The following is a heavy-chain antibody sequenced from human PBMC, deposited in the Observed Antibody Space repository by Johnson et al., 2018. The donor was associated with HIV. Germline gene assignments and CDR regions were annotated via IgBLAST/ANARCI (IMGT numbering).Heavy chain of an antibody. CDR1: GVIFSDYY. CDR2: ISSSGTTI. V-gene: IGHV3-11*04. J-gene: IGHJ3*02. Sequence: QVQLVESGGGLVKPGGSLRLSCVASGVIFSDYYMSWIRQAPGKGLEWVSYISSSGTTIYYADSVKGRFTISRDNSKNTLYLQMNSLRAEDTAVYYCARGISNWNYFDDDAFDIWGQGTMVTVSS. D-gene: IGHD1-7*01. CDR3: ARGISNWNYFDDDAFDI.